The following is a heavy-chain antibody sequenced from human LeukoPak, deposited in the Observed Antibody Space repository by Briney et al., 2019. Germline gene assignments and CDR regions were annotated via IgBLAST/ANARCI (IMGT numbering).Heavy chain of an antibody. CDR1: GFTFSSYG. Sequence: GGSLRLSCAASGFTFSSYGMHWVRQAPGKGLEWVAVISYDGSNKYYADSVKGRFTISRDNSKNTLYLQMNSLRAEDTAVYYCAKELVEMATIGAFDIWGQGTLVTVSS. D-gene: IGHD5-24*01. V-gene: IGHV3-30*18. J-gene: IGHJ4*02. CDR2: ISYDGSNK. CDR3: AKELVEMATIGAFDI.